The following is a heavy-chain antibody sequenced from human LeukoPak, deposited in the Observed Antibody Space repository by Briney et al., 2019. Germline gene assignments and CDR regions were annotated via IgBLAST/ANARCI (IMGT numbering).Heavy chain of an antibody. D-gene: IGHD3-22*01. V-gene: IGHV4-4*07. CDR2: IYVTGST. CDR1: GCTFINYY. Sequence: SETLSLTCTASGCTFINYYWSWIRQSAGTGLEWVGRIYVTGSTIYNPSLQSRLSMSVDTSKNQFSLRLTSVTAADTAVYFCARLKYYDSTGYNPGYYMDVWGKGIAVTVSS. CDR3: ARLKYYDSTGYNPGYYMDV. J-gene: IGHJ6*03.